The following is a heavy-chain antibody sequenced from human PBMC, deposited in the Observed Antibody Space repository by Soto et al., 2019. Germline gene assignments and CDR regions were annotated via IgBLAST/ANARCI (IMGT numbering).Heavy chain of an antibody. Sequence: EVQLVESGGGLVQPGGSLRLSCTVSGFTVSSNYMSWVRQAPGKGLEWVSLIYTGGSTYFADSVKGRFSISRDNSKNTLYLQMNSLGAEDTAVYYCARGGTSSWYNFAYWGQGTMVTVSS. CDR3: ARGGTSSWYNFAY. D-gene: IGHD6-13*01. J-gene: IGHJ4*02. CDR1: GFTVSSNY. V-gene: IGHV3-66*01. CDR2: IYTGGST.